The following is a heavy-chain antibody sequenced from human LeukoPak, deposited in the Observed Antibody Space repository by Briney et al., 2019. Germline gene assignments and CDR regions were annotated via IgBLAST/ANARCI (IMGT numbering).Heavy chain of an antibody. J-gene: IGHJ4*02. CDR1: GFTFSGYW. Sequence: SGGSLRLSCAASGFTFSGYWMSWVRQAPGKGREGVASVKQDGSDKYYVDSVKGRFTISRDNAKNSLYLQMNSLRAEDTALYYCANSGDYYYGSGSYRFDYWGQGTLVTVSS. D-gene: IGHD3-10*01. V-gene: IGHV3-7*03. CDR2: VKQDGSDK. CDR3: ANSGDYYYGSGSYRFDY.